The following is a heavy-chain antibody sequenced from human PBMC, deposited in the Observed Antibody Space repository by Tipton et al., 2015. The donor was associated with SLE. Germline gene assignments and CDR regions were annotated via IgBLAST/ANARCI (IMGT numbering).Heavy chain of an antibody. CDR1: GFTFSSYA. V-gene: IGHV3-23*01. Sequence: SLRLSCAASGFTFSSYAMSWVRQAPGKGLEWVSAISSSGGSTYYADSVKGRFTISRDNAKNSLYLQMNSLRAEDTAVYYCAVHSGYAFGYWGQGTLVTVSS. CDR2: ISSSGGST. J-gene: IGHJ4*02. CDR3: AVHSGYAFGY. D-gene: IGHD5-12*01.